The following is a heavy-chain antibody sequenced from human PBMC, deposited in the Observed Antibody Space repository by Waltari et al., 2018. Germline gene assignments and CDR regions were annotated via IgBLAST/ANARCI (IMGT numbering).Heavy chain of an antibody. CDR3: ARDLVATIAFDI. D-gene: IGHD5-12*01. V-gene: IGHV4-34*01. CDR1: GGSFSGYY. J-gene: IGHJ3*02. Sequence: QVRLQQWGAGLLKPPETLSLTCAVYGGSFSGYYWSWIRQPPGKGLEWIGEINHSGSTNYNPSLKSRVTISVDTSKNQFSLKLSSVTAADTAVYYCARDLVATIAFDIWGQGTMVTVSS. CDR2: INHSGST.